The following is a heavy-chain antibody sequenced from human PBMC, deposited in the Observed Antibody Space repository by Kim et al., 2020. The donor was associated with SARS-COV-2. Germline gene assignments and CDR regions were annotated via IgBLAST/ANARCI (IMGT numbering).Heavy chain of an antibody. D-gene: IGHD2-2*01. Sequence: SSYYADSVKGRFTISRDTSKKRLYLQMNSLRVEDTALYYCASPAGMGGPDYWGQGTLVTVSS. CDR2: SS. V-gene: IGHV3-23*05. CDR3: ASPAGMGGPDY. J-gene: IGHJ4*02.